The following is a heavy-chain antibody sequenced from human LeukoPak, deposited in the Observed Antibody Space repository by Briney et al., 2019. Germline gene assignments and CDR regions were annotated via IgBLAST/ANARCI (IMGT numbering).Heavy chain of an antibody. V-gene: IGHV3-72*01. Sequence: PGGSLRLSCAASGFTFSDHYMDWVRQAPGQGLEWVGRSRNKANSYTTDHAASVKGRFTISRDDSKSSLYLQMNSLKTEDTAVYYCARRNWNSHDYWGQGTLVTVSS. CDR3: ARRNWNSHDY. CDR1: GFTFSDHY. J-gene: IGHJ4*02. CDR2: SRNKANSYTT. D-gene: IGHD1-1*01.